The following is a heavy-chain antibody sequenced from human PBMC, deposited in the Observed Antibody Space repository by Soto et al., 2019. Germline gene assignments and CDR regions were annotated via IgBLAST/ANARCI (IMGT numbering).Heavy chain of an antibody. D-gene: IGHD5-12*01. CDR1: GGSISSSSYY. Sequence: QLQLQESGPGLVKPSETLSLTCTVSGGSISSSSYYWGWIRQPPGKGLEWIGSIYYSGSTYYNPSLKSRVTISVDTSKNQFSLKLSSVTAADTAVYYCARRPGRVATGVLWFDPWGQGTLVTVSS. V-gene: IGHV4-39*01. J-gene: IGHJ5*02. CDR2: IYYSGST. CDR3: ARRPGRVATGVLWFDP.